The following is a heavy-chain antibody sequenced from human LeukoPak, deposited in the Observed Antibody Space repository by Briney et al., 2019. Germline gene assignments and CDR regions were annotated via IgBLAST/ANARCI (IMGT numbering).Heavy chain of an antibody. Sequence: GGSLRLSCAASGFTFDDYGMSWVRQAPGKGLEWVANIKQDGSEKYYVDSVKGRFTISRDNAKNSLYLQMNSLRAEDTAVYYCTRLSPSRHDILTGYPPDYWGQGTLVTVSS. V-gene: IGHV3-7*01. CDR2: IKQDGSEK. D-gene: IGHD3-9*01. CDR1: GFTFDDYG. CDR3: TRLSPSRHDILTGYPPDY. J-gene: IGHJ4*02.